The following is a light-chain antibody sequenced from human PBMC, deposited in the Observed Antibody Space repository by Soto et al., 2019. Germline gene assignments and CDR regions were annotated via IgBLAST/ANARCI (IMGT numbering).Light chain of an antibody. CDR1: SSDVGDYKY. CDR3: SSHTSSSSLYV. Sequence: QSVLTQPASVSGSPGQSITISCTGTSSDVGDYKYVSWYQQHPGKAPKLMIFDVNNRPLGVSNRFSGSKSGNTASLTISGLQAEDEADYYCSSHTSSSSLYVFGTGTKLTVL. CDR2: DVN. J-gene: IGLJ1*01. V-gene: IGLV2-14*01.